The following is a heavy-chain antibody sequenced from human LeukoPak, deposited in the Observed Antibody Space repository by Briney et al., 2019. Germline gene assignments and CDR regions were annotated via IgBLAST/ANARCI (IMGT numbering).Heavy chain of an antibody. J-gene: IGHJ3*02. D-gene: IGHD3-22*01. V-gene: IGHV4-38-2*02. CDR2: IYHSGST. Sequence: PSETLSLTCTVSDYSISSSYYWGWIRQPPGKGLEWFGIIYHSGSTYYNPSLKSRVTISVDTSKNQFSLKLTSVTAADTAVYYCAKDPAYYDSSGYYPDAFDIWGQGTMVTVSS. CDR1: DYSISSSYY. CDR3: AKDPAYYDSSGYYPDAFDI.